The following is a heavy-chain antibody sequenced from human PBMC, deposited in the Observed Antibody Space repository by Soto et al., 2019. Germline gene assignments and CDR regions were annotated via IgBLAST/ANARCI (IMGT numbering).Heavy chain of an antibody. J-gene: IGHJ4*02. CDR3: AKAYYYDSSGFHGTNYFDY. CDR2: IIPIFGTA. D-gene: IGHD3-22*01. V-gene: IGHV1-69*13. Sequence: SVKVSWQASGGTFSSYASSWVRQAPGQGLEWMGGIIPIFGTANYAQKFQGRVTITADESTSTAYMELSSLRAEDTAVYYCAKAYYYDSSGFHGTNYFDYWGQGTLVTVSS. CDR1: GGTFSSYA.